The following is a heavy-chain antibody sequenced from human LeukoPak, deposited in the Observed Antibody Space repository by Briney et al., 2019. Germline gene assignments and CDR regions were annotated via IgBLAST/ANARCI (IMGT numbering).Heavy chain of an antibody. J-gene: IGHJ4*02. CDR1: GGTFSSYA. V-gene: IGHV1-69*05. CDR2: IIPIFGTA. D-gene: IGHD3-9*01. Sequence: SVKVSCRASGGTFSSYAISWVRQAPGQGLEWMGRIIPIFGTANYAQKFQGRVTITTDESTSTAYMELSSLRSEDTAVYYCARDSGFVTGYYIPDYWGQGTLVTVSA. CDR3: ARDSGFVTGYYIPDY.